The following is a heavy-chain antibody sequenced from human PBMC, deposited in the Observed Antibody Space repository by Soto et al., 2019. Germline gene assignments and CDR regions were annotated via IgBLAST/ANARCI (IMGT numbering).Heavy chain of an antibody. V-gene: IGHV3-23*01. J-gene: IGHJ4*02. D-gene: IGHD5-18*01. CDR1: GFTFSSYA. Sequence: EVQLLESGGGLVQPGGSLRLSCAASGFTFSSYAMSWVRQAPGKGLEWISAISGSGGSTYYADSVKGLFTISRDNSKNTPYLQTNSLRAEAAAVYYCARCWGKQLWLLPVYWGQGTVVTVSS. CDR2: ISGSGGST. CDR3: ARCWGKQLWLLPVY.